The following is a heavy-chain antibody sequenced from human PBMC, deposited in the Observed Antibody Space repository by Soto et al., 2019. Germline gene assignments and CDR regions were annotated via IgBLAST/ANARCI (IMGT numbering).Heavy chain of an antibody. V-gene: IGHV1-8*01. CDR3: AREARGGYCSSTSCYFEDLNYIDV. D-gene: IGHD2-2*01. Sequence: ASVKVSCKASGYTFTSYDINWVRQATGQGLEWMGWMNPNSGNTGYAQKFQGRVTMTRNTSISTAYMELSSLRSEDTAVYYCAREARGGYCSSTSCYFEDLNYIDVWGKGTTVTVSS. CDR2: MNPNSGNT. CDR1: GYTFTSYD. J-gene: IGHJ6*03.